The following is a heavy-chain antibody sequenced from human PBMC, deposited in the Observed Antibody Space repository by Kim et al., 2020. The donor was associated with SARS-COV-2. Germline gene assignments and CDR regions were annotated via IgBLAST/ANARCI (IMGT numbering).Heavy chain of an antibody. Sequence: SETLSLTCTVSGGSISSYYWSWIRQPPGKGLEWIGYIYYSGSTNYNPSLKSRVTISVDTSKNQFSLKLSSVTAADTAVYYCARYCSSTSCYNWDIDAFDIWGQGTMVTVSS. D-gene: IGHD2-2*02. CDR2: IYYSGST. J-gene: IGHJ3*02. V-gene: IGHV4-59*13. CDR3: ARYCSSTSCYNWDIDAFDI. CDR1: GGSISSYY.